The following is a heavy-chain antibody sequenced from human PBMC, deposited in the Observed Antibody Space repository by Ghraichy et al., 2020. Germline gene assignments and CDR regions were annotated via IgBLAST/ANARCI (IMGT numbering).Heavy chain of an antibody. CDR2: INQDGREK. V-gene: IGHV3-7*03. J-gene: IGHJ3*02. Sequence: ETLSLTCAASGLIFSNYSMTWVRQAPGKGLEWVANINQDGREKYYVASVKGRFTISRDNAKNSLYLQMNGLRAEDTAVYYCSSGDTFDIWGQGTMVAVSS. CDR1: GLIFSNYS. D-gene: IGHD3-10*01. CDR3: SSGDTFDI.